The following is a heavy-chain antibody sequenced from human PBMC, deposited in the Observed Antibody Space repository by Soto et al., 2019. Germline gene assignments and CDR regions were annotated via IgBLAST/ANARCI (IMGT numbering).Heavy chain of an antibody. V-gene: IGHV1-69*13. J-gene: IGHJ4*02. CDR2: IIPIFGTA. CDR3: ARVPDYYGSEIDYFDY. CDR1: GGTFSSYA. Sequence: SVKVSCKASGGTFSSYAISWVRQAPGQGLEWMGGIIPIFGTANYAQKFQGRVTITADESTSTAYMELSSLRSEDTAVYYCARVPDYYGSEIDYFDYWGQGTLVTVSS. D-gene: IGHD3-10*01.